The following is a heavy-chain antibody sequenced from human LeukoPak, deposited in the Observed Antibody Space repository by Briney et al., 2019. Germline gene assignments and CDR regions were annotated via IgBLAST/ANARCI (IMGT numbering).Heavy chain of an antibody. CDR1: GFIFSTHG. V-gene: IGHV3-30*18. J-gene: IGHJ2*01. Sequence: GGSLRLSCGASGFIFSTHGMHWVRQAPGKGLEWVAVISDDGKTEYYADSVRGRFTISRDNSKNTVYLQVNSLRAEDTAVYYCAKVGRGYPTSWWYFDVWGRGTLVTVSS. CDR2: ISDDGKTE. D-gene: IGHD1-26*01. CDR3: AKVGRGYPTSWWYFDV.